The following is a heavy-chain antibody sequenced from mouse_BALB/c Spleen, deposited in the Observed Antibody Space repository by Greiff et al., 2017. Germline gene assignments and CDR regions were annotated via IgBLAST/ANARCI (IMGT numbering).Heavy chain of an antibody. Sequence: VKLQQPGAELVKPGASVKLSCKASGYTFTSYWMHWVKQRPGQGLEWIGEINPSNGRTNYNEKFKSKATLTVDKSSSTAYMQLSSLTSEDSAVYYCATTMITTYYFDYWGQGTTLTVSS. CDR2: INPSNGRT. V-gene: IGHV1S81*02. D-gene: IGHD2-4*01. CDR1: GYTFTSYW. CDR3: ATTMITTYYFDY. J-gene: IGHJ2*01.